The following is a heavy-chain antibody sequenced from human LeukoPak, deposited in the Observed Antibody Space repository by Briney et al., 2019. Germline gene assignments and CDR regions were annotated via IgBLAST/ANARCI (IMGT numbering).Heavy chain of an antibody. Sequence: SETLSLTCTVSGGSVSSGSYYWGWIRQPPGKGLEWIGSIYYSGSTYYKPSLKSRVTMSVDTSRNQFSLKLSSVTAADTAVYYCARPQRYSNYALDYWGQGTLVTVSS. CDR3: ARPQRYSNYALDY. D-gene: IGHD4-11*01. CDR2: IYYSGST. J-gene: IGHJ4*02. V-gene: IGHV4-39*01. CDR1: GGSVSSGSYY.